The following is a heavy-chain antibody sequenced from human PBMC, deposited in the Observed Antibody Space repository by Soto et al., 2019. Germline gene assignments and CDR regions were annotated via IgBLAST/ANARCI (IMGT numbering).Heavy chain of an antibody. Sequence: EVQLLESGGGLVQPGGSLRLSCAASGFTFGIYAMSWVRQAPGKGLEWVSAISGSGAGTYYADSVKGRFTISRDNSKNTVYLQMSSLRAEDTAVYYCAKGSASARPYYFDYWGQGTLVTVSS. CDR2: ISGSGAGT. CDR3: AKGSASARPYYFDY. V-gene: IGHV3-23*01. J-gene: IGHJ4*02. D-gene: IGHD6-6*01. CDR1: GFTFGIYA.